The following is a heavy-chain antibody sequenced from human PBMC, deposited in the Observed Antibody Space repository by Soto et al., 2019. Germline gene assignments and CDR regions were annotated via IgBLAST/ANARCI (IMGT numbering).Heavy chain of an antibody. J-gene: IGHJ4*02. CDR1: GFTFDDYA. CDR3: AKDTTYYYGSGSYMV. V-gene: IGHV3-9*01. CDR2: ISWNSGSI. D-gene: IGHD3-10*01. Sequence: GGSLRLSCAASGFTFDDYAMHWVRQAPGKGLEWVSGISWNSGSIGYADSVKGRFTISRDNAKNSLYLQMNSLRAEDTALYYCAKDTTYYYGSGSYMVWGQGTLVTVSS.